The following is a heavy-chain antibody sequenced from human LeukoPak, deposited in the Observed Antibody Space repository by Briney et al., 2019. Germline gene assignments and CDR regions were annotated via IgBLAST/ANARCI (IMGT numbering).Heavy chain of an antibody. CDR2: ISGSGGST. Sequence: PGGSLRLSCAASGFTFSSYAMSWVRQAPGKGLEWVSAISGSGGSTYYADSVKGRFTISRDNSKNTLYLQMNSRRAEDTAVYYCAKERNDYGDYVVNYNWFDPWGQGTLVTVSS. V-gene: IGHV3-23*01. CDR1: GFTFSSYA. CDR3: AKERNDYGDYVVNYNWFDP. J-gene: IGHJ5*02. D-gene: IGHD4-17*01.